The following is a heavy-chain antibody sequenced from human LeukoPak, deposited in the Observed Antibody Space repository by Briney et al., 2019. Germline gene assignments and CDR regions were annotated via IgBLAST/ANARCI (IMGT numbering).Heavy chain of an antibody. V-gene: IGHV3-30*04. CDR3: AKDEYSSSSGVCFDY. J-gene: IGHJ4*02. CDR2: ISYDGSNK. Sequence: GGSLRLSCSASGFVFSIYTMHWVRQAPGKGLEWVAVISYDGSNKYYADSVKGRFTISRDNSKNTLYLQMNSLRAEDTAVYYCAKDEYSSSSGVCFDYWGQGTLVTVSS. CDR1: GFVFSIYT. D-gene: IGHD6-6*01.